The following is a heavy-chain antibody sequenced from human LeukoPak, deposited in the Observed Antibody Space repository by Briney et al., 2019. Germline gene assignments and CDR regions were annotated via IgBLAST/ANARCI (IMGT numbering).Heavy chain of an antibody. V-gene: IGHV4-4*07. CDR2: IYSSGST. CDR1: GGSISRYY. J-gene: IGHJ4*02. CDR3: ARDGVGYGVNFDY. Sequence: PSETLSLTCTVSGGSISRYYWSWIRQPAGKGLEWIGRIYSSGSTNYNPSLKSRVTMSVDTSKNQSSLNLSSVTAADTAVYYCARDGVGYGVNFDYWGQGTLVTVSS. D-gene: IGHD4-23*01.